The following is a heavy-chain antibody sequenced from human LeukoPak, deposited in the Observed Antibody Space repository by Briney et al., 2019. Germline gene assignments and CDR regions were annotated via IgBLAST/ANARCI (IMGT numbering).Heavy chain of an antibody. CDR3: ARDAGATAY. CDR1: GVSINTDY. Sequence: SETLSLTCTVSGVSINTDYWTWVRQSPGKGLEWIGYIHYSGSTSYNPSLKSRVTISVDTSKNQFSLKLTSVTSADTAVYYCARDAGATAYWGQGALVTVSS. V-gene: IGHV4-59*13. J-gene: IGHJ4*02. CDR2: IHYSGST. D-gene: IGHD4/OR15-4a*01.